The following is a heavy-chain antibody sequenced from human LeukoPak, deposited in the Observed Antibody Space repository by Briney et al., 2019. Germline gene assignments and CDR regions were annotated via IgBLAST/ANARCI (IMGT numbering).Heavy chain of an antibody. CDR2: IYYSGST. CDR3: ARGSITMVRGAHGIDY. CDR1: GGSISSSSYY. J-gene: IGHJ4*02. V-gene: IGHV4-39*07. Sequence: SETLSLTCTVSGGSISSSSYYWGWIRQPPGKGLECIGSIYYSGSTYYNPSLKSRVTISVDTSKNQFSLKLSSVTAADTAVYYCARGSITMVRGAHGIDYWGQGTLVTVSS. D-gene: IGHD3-10*01.